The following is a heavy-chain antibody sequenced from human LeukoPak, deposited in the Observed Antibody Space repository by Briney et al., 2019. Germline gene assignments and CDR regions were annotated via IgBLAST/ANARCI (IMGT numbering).Heavy chain of an antibody. Sequence: KSSETLSLTCSVSGGSISSLYWSWIRQPPGKGLEWIGYIYYTGSTNYNPSLKSRVTMFVDMSKNQFSLRLSSVTAADTAVYYCARHRAYSSSSPFDYWGQGTPVTVSS. CDR1: GGSISSLY. CDR2: IYYTGST. J-gene: IGHJ4*02. V-gene: IGHV4-59*08. CDR3: ARHRAYSSSSPFDY. D-gene: IGHD6-6*01.